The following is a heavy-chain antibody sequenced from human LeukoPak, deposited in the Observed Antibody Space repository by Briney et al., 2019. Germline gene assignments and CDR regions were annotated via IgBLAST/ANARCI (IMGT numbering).Heavy chain of an antibody. CDR2: IRYDGSNK. CDR1: GYTFSSFG. CDR3: AKDLGYSYGYVDY. D-gene: IGHD5-18*01. Sequence: GGSLRLSCAASGYTFSSFGMHWVRQAPGKGLEWVALIRYDGSNKYYADSVKGRFTISRDNSKNTLYLQVNSLRAEDTAMYYCAKDLGYSYGYVDYWGQGALVTVSS. V-gene: IGHV3-30*02. J-gene: IGHJ4*02.